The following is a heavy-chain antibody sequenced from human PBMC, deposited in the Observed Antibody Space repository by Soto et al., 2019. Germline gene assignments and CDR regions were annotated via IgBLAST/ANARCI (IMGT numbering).Heavy chain of an antibody. CDR3: AREGQLAPAFDY. D-gene: IGHD6-13*01. J-gene: IGHJ4*02. CDR2: INAGNGNT. Sequence: GGSVKVSFKASGYPFTSYAMHWVRQAPGQRLEWMGWINAGNGNTKYSQKFQGRVTITRDTSASTAYMELSSLRSEDTAVYYCAREGQLAPAFDYWGQGTMVTVSS. V-gene: IGHV1-3*01. CDR1: GYPFTSYA.